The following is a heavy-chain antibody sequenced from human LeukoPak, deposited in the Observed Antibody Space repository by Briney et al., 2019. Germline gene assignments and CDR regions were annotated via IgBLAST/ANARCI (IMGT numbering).Heavy chain of an antibody. V-gene: IGHV3-21*01. D-gene: IGHD1-1*01. CDR2: ISSSSSYI. CDR1: GFTFSSYS. CDR3: ARGTGGRPGAFDI. Sequence: PGGSLRLSCAASGFTFSSYSMNWVRQAPGKGLEWVSSISSSSSYIYYADSVKGRFTISRDNAKNSLYLQMNSLRAEDTAVYYCARGTGGRPGAFDIWGQGTMVTVSS. J-gene: IGHJ3*02.